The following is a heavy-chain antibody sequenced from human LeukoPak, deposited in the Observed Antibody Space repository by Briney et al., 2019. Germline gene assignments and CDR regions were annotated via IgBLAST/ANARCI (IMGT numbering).Heavy chain of an antibody. D-gene: IGHD3-9*01. CDR3: ARDWDLTVPGPKAQNGMDV. Sequence: GGSLRLSCAACGFTFSKNDMQWGRQVTGKGLEWVSSIGTTGDKYYADSVKGRFIISRDDAKTSLYLQMNSLRAGDTAVYFCARDWDLTVPGPKAQNGMDVWGQGTTVTVSS. CDR1: GFTFSKND. CDR2: IGTTGDK. V-gene: IGHV3-13*04. J-gene: IGHJ6*02.